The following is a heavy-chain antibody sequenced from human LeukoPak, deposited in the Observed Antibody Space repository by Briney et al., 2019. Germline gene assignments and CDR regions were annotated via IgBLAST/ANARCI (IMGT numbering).Heavy chain of an antibody. D-gene: IGHD6-19*01. CDR2: ISSSSSTI. CDR3: ARDRAVAGTMYYYYYYMDV. V-gene: IGHV3-48*01. J-gene: IGHJ6*03. CDR1: GFTFSSYS. Sequence: GGSLRLSCAASGFTFSSYSMNWVRQAPGKGLEWVSYISSSSSTIYYADSVKGRFTISRGNAKNSLYLQMNSLRAEDTAVYYCARDRAVAGTMYYYYYYMDVWGKGTTVTISS.